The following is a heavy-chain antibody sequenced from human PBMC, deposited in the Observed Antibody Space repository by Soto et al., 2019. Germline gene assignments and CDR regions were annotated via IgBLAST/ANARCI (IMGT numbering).Heavy chain of an antibody. J-gene: IGHJ1*01. D-gene: IGHD2-21*01. Sequence: PSETLSLTCTVSGGSISSSSYYWGWIRQPPGKGLEWIGSIYYSGSTYYNPSLKSRVTISVDTSKNQFSLKLSSVTAADTAVYYCARLVIADSFQHWGQGTLVLVSS. CDR2: IYYSGST. CDR1: GGSISSSSYY. V-gene: IGHV4-39*01. CDR3: ARLVIADSFQH.